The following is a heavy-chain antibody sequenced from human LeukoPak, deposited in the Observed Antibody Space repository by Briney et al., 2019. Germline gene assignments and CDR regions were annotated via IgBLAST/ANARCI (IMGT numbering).Heavy chain of an antibody. CDR3: SRQRYTIRAYSGNWFDP. CDR1: GYSFTSYW. CDR2: IYPGDSDT. J-gene: IGHJ5*02. V-gene: IGHV5-51*01. Sequence: GESLKISCKGSGYSFTSYWIGWVRQMPGKGLEWMGIIYPGDSDTRYSPSFQGRVTISADKSISTAYLQWSSLKASDTAMYYCSRQRYTIRAYSGNWFDPWGQGTLVTVSS. D-gene: IGHD3-10*01.